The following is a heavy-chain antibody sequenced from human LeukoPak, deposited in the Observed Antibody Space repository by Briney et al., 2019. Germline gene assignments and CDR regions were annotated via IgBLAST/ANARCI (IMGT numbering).Heavy chain of an antibody. CDR1: GFTVSNTY. Sequence: GGSLRLSCAASGFTVSNTYMTWVRQAPGKGLEWVSLIYGGGGTYYADSVKGRFTISRDNSRNTLYLQMNSLRAEDTAVYYCARGHGSGHDAYEIWGQGTMVTVSS. CDR2: IYGGGGT. D-gene: IGHD2-15*01. CDR3: ARGHGSGHDAYEI. J-gene: IGHJ3*02. V-gene: IGHV3-53*01.